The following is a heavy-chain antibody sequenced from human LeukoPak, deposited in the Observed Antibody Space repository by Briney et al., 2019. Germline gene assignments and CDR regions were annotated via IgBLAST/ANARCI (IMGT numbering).Heavy chain of an antibody. V-gene: IGHV3-30*02. CDR3: AKDPGSGSYDY. Sequence: PGGSLRLSCAASGFTFSSYGMHWVRQAPGKGLEWVAFIRYDGSNKYYAGSVKGRFTISRDNSKNTLYLQMNSLRAEDTAEYYCAKDPGSGSYDYWGQGTLVTVSS. D-gene: IGHD1-26*01. CDR1: GFTFSSYG. J-gene: IGHJ4*02. CDR2: IRYDGSNK.